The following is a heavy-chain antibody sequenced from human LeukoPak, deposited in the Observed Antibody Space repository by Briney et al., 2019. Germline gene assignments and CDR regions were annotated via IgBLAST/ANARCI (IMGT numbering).Heavy chain of an antibody. CDR2: ISGSGENT. CDR3: AKDTTPVSGNYDYFDY. Sequence: TGGSLRLSCAASGFTFSSYAMSWVRQAPGKGLEWVSVISGSGENTYYADSVKGRFIISRDNSKNTLYLQMNSLRAGDTAVYYCAKDTTPVSGNYDYFDYWGQGTLVTVSS. CDR1: GFTFSSYA. D-gene: IGHD1-26*01. V-gene: IGHV3-23*01. J-gene: IGHJ4*02.